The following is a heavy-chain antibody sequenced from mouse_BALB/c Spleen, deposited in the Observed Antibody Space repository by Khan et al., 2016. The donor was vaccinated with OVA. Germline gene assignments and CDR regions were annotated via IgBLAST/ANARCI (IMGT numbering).Heavy chain of an antibody. CDR1: GFSLTDYG. J-gene: IGHJ3*01. V-gene: IGHV2-6-7*01. CDR2: IWGDGST. Sequence: QVQLKESGPGLVAPSQNLSITCTVSGFSLTDYGVNWVRQPPGKGLEWLGMIWGDGSTDYNSALKSRLSISKDNSKSQVFLKMNSQQTDDTACYYCTRELRLGGFAYWGQGTLVTVSA. D-gene: IGHD1-2*01. CDR3: TRELRLGGFAY.